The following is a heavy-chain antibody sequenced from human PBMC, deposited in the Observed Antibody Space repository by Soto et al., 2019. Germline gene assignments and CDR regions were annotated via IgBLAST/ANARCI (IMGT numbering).Heavy chain of an antibody. CDR2: IYYSGST. V-gene: IGHV4-39*07. D-gene: IGHD1-26*01. CDR1: GGSISSSSYY. CDR3: ARNGVGSTTRANYYYYGMDV. Sequence: TSETLSLTCTVSGGSISSSSYYWGWIRQPPGKGLEWIGSIYYSGSTYYNPSLKSRVTISLDTSKNQFSLKLSSVTAADTAVYYCARNGVGSTTRANYYYYGMDVWGQGTKVTVSS. J-gene: IGHJ6*02.